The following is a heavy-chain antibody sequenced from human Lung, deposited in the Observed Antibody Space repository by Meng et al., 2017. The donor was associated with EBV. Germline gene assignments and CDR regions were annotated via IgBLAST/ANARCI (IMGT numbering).Heavy chain of an antibody. D-gene: IGHD2/OR15-2a*01. CDR2: ISTNTGNP. Sequence: GQMWESGAESKKPVDQGRVSSKASGYIFPNYSMNWVRQDPGQGLGWRGWISTNTGNPYYAQDFKGKFVISLDTSVSTAYLQINGLKAEDTAMYYCARGSGDCGSTTCSIFDYWGQGSLVTVSS. CDR3: ARGSGDCGSTTCSIFDY. J-gene: IGHJ4*02. CDR1: GYIFPNYS. V-gene: IGHV7-4-1*02.